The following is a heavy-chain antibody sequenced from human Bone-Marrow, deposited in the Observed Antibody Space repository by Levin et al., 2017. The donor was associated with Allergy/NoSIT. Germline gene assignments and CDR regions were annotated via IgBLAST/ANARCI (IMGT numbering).Heavy chain of an antibody. J-gene: IGHJ4*02. D-gene: IGHD3-3*01. CDR3: ARERATSGTMDY. Sequence: SVKVSCKASGGTFGSHGFTWVRLAPGQGLEWMGRIIPILDITTYAQKFQGRVTFTADKSTTTVYMELSSLRSDDTAVYYCARERATSGTMDYWGQGTLVTVSA. V-gene: IGHV1-69*04. CDR1: GGTFGSHG. CDR2: IIPILDIT.